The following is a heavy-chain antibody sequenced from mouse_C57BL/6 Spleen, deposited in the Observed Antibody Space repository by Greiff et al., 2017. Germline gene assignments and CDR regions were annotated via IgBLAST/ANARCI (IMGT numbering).Heavy chain of an antibody. CDR3: TRGEGYFDV. Sequence: DVMLVESGEGLVKPGGSLKLSCAASGFTFSSYAMSWVRQTPEQRLEWVAYISSGGDYIYYADTVKGRFTISRDNARNTLYLQMSSLKAEDTAMYYCTRGEGYFDVWGTGTTVTVSS. CDR2: ISSGGDYI. J-gene: IGHJ1*03. CDR1: GFTFSSYA. V-gene: IGHV5-9-1*02.